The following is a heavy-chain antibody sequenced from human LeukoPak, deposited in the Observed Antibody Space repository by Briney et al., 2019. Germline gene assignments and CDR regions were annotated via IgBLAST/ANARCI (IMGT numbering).Heavy chain of an antibody. Sequence: GGSLRLSCAASGFTFSSYEMNWVRQAPGKGLEWVSYISSSGSTIYYADSVKGRFTISRDNAKNSLYLQMNSLRAEDTAVYYCARAGPDYGGNSAASFDYWGQGTLVTVSS. D-gene: IGHD4-23*01. CDR1: GFTFSSYE. CDR2: ISSSGSTI. V-gene: IGHV3-48*03. CDR3: ARAGPDYGGNSAASFDY. J-gene: IGHJ4*02.